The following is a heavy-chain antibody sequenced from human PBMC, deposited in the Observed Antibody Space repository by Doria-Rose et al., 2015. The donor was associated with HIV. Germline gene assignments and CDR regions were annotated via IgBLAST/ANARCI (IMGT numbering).Heavy chain of an antibody. V-gene: IGHV1-3*01. D-gene: IGHD6-13*01. CDR3: ARIHSLSSSSLGH. CDR2: LNVGNGDT. CDR1: GYTFSAYA. J-gene: IGHJ4*02. Sequence: GAEVKKPGASVTVCCDTSGYTFSAYAIHWVRQAPGQRLEWMGWLNVGNGDTRYSRKFQDRVTITSDTSANTGYMALSSLRSEDTAVYYCARIHSLSSSSLGHWGQGTLVTVSS.